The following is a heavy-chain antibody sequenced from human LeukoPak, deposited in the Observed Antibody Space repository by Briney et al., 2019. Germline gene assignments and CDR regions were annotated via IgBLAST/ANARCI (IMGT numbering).Heavy chain of an antibody. V-gene: IGHV4-59*01. CDR1: GGSISSYY. J-gene: IGHJ6*02. D-gene: IGHD4-17*01. CDR2: IYYSGST. Sequence: SETLSLTCTVSGGSISSYYWSWIRQPPGKGLEWIGYIYYSGSTNYNPSLKSRVTISVDTSKNQFSLKLSSVTAADTAVYYCARNIYGDYGMDVWGQGTTVTVSS. CDR3: ARNIYGDYGMDV.